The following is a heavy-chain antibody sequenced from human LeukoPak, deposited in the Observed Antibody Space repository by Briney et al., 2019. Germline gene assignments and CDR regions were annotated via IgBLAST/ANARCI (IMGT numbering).Heavy chain of an antibody. CDR2: VHVSEPT. CDR3: ARSAIDV. V-gene: IGHV4-4*07. CDR1: GVSISCYY. Sequence: PSETLSLTCTVSGVSISCYYWTWIRQSAGKGLEWIGRVHVSEPTNYNPSLKGRVTLSIDPSKDQFSLKLRSVTAADTAVYYCARSAIDVWGKGTTVTVSS. J-gene: IGHJ6*03.